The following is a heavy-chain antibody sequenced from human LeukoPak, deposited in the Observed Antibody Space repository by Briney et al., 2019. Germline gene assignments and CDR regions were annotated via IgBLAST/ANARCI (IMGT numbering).Heavy chain of an antibody. CDR2: ISSSSSTI. J-gene: IGHJ4*02. V-gene: IGHV3-48*04. Sequence: RGSLRLSCAASEFSVSNKYMNWVRQAPGKGLEWVSYISSSSSTIYYADSVKGRFTISRDNAKNSLYLQMNSLRAEDTAVYYCARAMIWYYGSGSYFDYWGQGTLVTVSS. D-gene: IGHD3-10*01. CDR3: ARAMIWYYGSGSYFDY. CDR1: EFSVSNKY.